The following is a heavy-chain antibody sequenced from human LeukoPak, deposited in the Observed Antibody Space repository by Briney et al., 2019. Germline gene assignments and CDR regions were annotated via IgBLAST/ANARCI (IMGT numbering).Heavy chain of an antibody. CDR1: GFTFNNFG. Sequence: PGGSLRLSCAASGFTFNNFGMHWVRRAPGKGLEWVAFMGYEGIHKYYADSVKGRFTISKDNSKATLYLQMNSLRPEDTAVYYCARDLHGGYSSDYWGQGTLVTVSS. CDR2: MGYEGIHK. D-gene: IGHD4-23*01. J-gene: IGHJ4*02. V-gene: IGHV3-30*02. CDR3: ARDLHGGYSSDY.